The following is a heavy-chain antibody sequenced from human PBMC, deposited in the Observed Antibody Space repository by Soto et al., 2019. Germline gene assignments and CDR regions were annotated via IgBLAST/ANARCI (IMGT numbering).Heavy chain of an antibody. V-gene: IGHV1-2*02. CDR3: ARHHVTMIRGVIINPTMIYY. J-gene: IGHJ4*02. D-gene: IGHD3-10*01. CDR2: INPNSGGT. Sequence: QVQLVQSGAEVKMPGASVKVSCKASGYTFTGYYMHWVRQAPGQGLEWLGWINPNSGGTNYAQQFQRRFNVTRDTSIRTAYMELSRLRSDETDVYFCARHHVTMIRGVIINPTMIYYWGQGTMVTVSS. CDR1: GYTFTGYY.